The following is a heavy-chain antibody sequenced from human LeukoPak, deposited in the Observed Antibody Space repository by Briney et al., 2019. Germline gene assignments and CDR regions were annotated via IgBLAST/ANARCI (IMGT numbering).Heavy chain of an antibody. CDR2: IKQDGSEK. V-gene: IGHV3-7*01. CDR3: AREGQQLFYYYYYMDV. CDR1: GFTFSSYW. J-gene: IGHJ6*03. Sequence: PGGSLRLSCAASGFTFSSYWMSWVRQAPGKGREWLANIKQDGSEKYYVDSVKGRFTISRDNAKNSLYLQMNSLRAEDTAVYYCAREGQQLFYYYYYMDVWGKGTTVTVSS. D-gene: IGHD6-13*01.